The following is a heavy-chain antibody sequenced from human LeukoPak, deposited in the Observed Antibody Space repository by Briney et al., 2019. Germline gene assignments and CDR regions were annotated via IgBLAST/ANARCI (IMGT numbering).Heavy chain of an antibody. CDR3: AKDWYSSVGY. J-gene: IGHJ4*02. D-gene: IGHD6-19*01. V-gene: IGHV3-30*18. Sequence: PGGSLRLSCAASGFTFSSYGMHWVRQAPGKGLEWVAVISYDGSNKYYADSVKGRFTISRDNSKNTLYLQMNSLRAEDTAVYYCAKDWYSSVGYWGQGTLVTVSS. CDR2: ISYDGSNK. CDR1: GFTFSSYG.